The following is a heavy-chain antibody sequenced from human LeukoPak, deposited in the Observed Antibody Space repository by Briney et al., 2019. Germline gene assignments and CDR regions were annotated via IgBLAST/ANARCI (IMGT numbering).Heavy chain of an antibody. J-gene: IGHJ4*02. Sequence: TSETLSLTCAVYGGPFSGYYWSWIRQPPGKGLEWIGEINHSESTNYNPSLMSRVSISVDTSKNQFSLKLSSVTAADTAVYYCARELTQGSIAAAGIDYWGQGTLVTVSS. V-gene: IGHV4-34*01. D-gene: IGHD6-13*01. CDR3: ARELTQGSIAAAGIDY. CDR2: INHSEST. CDR1: GGPFSGYY.